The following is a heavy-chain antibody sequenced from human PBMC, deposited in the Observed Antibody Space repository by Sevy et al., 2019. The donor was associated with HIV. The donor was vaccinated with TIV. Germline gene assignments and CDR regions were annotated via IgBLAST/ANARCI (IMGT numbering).Heavy chain of an antibody. CDR2: ISSISSPT. CDR1: GFTFSGYS. V-gene: IGHV3-48*02. CDR3: GREGIGGARDFDY. Sequence: GGSLRLSCTASGFTFSGYSMNWVRQAPGKGLEWVSYISSISSPTYYADSVQGRFTVSRDNAKNSLYLQMNSLRDEDTAVYYCGREGIGGARDFDYWGQGTLVTVSS. J-gene: IGHJ4*02. D-gene: IGHD3-3*01.